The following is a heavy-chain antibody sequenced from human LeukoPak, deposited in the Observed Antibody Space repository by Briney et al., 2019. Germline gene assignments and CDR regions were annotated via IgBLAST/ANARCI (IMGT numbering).Heavy chain of an antibody. V-gene: IGHV3-23*01. Sequence: GSLRLSCAASGFTFSSYAMHWVRQAPGKGLEWVSAISGSGGSTYYADSVKGRFTISRDNSKNTLYLQMNSLRAEDTAVYYCARVVPPTDYGSGSYFWDPYYFDYWGQGTLVTVSS. J-gene: IGHJ4*02. CDR3: ARVVPPTDYGSGSYFWDPYYFDY. CDR2: ISGSGGST. D-gene: IGHD3-10*01. CDR1: GFTFSSYA.